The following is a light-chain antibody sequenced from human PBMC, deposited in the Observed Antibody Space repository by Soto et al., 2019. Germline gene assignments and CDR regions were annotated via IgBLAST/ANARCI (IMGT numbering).Light chain of an antibody. Sequence: EIVLTQSPGTLSLSPVERATLSCSSSQSVSSSYLAWYQQKPGQAPRLLIYGASSRATGIPDRFSGSGSGTDFTLTISRLEPEDFAVYYCQQYGSSLGITFGQGTRLEIK. CDR3: QQYGSSLGIT. V-gene: IGKV3-20*01. CDR2: GAS. J-gene: IGKJ5*01. CDR1: QSVSSSY.